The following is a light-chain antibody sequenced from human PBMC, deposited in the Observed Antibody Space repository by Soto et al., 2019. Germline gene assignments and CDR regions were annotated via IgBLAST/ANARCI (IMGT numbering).Light chain of an antibody. CDR2: DVS. J-gene: IGKJ1*01. CDR1: QTLLGGY. CDR3: QNYDGSWT. Sequence: EIMLTQSPATVSLSPGETATLSCGASQTLLGGYLAWYQQRPGLAPRLIIYDVSKRATDIPDRFSGSGSGTDFTLSITREEPEDFAVYYCQNYDGSWTFGQGTKVDNK. V-gene: IGKV3D-20*01.